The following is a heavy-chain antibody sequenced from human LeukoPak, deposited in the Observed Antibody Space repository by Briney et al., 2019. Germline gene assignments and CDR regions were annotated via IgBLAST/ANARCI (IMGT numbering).Heavy chain of an antibody. V-gene: IGHV1-46*01. CDR3: ARGLDYYGSGSYSKDYYYYYMDV. CDR1: GYTFTGYY. J-gene: IGHJ6*03. Sequence: GASVKVSCKASGYTFTGYYMHWVRQAPGQGLEWMGIINPSGGSTSYAQKFQGRVTMTRDMSTSTVYMELSSLRSEDTAVYYCARGLDYYGSGSYSKDYYYYYMDVWGKGTTVTVSS. D-gene: IGHD3-10*01. CDR2: INPSGGST.